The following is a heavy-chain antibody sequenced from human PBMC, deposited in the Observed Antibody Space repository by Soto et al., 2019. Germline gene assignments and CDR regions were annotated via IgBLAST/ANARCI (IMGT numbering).Heavy chain of an antibody. D-gene: IGHD6-19*01. CDR2: ISDSGGRT. V-gene: IGHV3-23*01. CDR1: GFTFSSCA. Sequence: PGGSLRLSCAASGFTFSSCAMTWVRQAPGMGLQWVSAISDSGGRTYYADSVRGRFTISRDNSKNTLYLQLNSLGGEDTAVYYCAKDKPAAGSQWLVPIWGRGTLVTVSS. J-gene: IGHJ4*02. CDR3: AKDKPAAGSQWLVPI.